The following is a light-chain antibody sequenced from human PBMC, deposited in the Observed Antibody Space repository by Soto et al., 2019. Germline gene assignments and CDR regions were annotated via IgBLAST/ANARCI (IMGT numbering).Light chain of an antibody. CDR1: SSDVGAYNY. CDR2: DVG. Sequence: QSALTQPRSVSGSPGQSVTISCTGTSSDVGAYNYVSWYQQHPGKAPKLMIYDVGKRPSGVPDRFSGSKSGTTASLTISGLQAEDEADYYCCSYAGSYTFAFGGGTKLTVL. J-gene: IGLJ2*01. V-gene: IGLV2-11*01. CDR3: CSYAGSYTFA.